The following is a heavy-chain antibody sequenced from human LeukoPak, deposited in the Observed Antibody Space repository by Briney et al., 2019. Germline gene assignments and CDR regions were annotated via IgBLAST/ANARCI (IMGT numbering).Heavy chain of an antibody. CDR1: GGSISSYY. J-gene: IGHJ4*02. V-gene: IGHV4-59*01. D-gene: IGHD5-18*01. Sequence: SETLSLTCTVSGGSISSYYWSWIRQPPRKGLEWIGYIYYSGSTNYNPSLKSRVTISVDTSKNQFSLKLSSVTAADTAVYYCARSQWRTAMAPLPDYWGQGTLVTVSS. CDR2: IYYSGST. CDR3: ARSQWRTAMAPLPDY.